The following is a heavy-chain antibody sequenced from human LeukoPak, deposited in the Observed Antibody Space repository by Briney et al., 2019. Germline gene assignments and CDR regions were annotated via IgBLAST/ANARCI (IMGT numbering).Heavy chain of an antibody. CDR2: IYYSGST. CDR1: GGSISSSSYY. J-gene: IGHJ5*02. Sequence: SETLSLTCTVSGGSISSSSYYWGWIRQPPGKGLEWIGSIYYSGSTYYNPSLKSRVTISVDTSKNQFSLKLSSVTAADTAVYYCARARPGAYGVKLYWFDPWGQGTLVTVSS. V-gene: IGHV4-39*07. CDR3: ARARPGAYGVKLYWFDP. D-gene: IGHD4-17*01.